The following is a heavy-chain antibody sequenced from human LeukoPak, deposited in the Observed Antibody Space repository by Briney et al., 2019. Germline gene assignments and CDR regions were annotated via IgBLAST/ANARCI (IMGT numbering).Heavy chain of an antibody. CDR2: ISTSSIYI. V-gene: IGHV3-21*01. Sequence: PGGSLRLSCAASGFTFSSYEMNWVRQAPGKGLEWVSSISTSSIYIYYADSVKGRFTISRDNAKKSVHLQMNSLRAEDTAVYYCARGASVVAGSDNALDIWGQGTMVTVSS. CDR1: GFTFSSYE. CDR3: ARGASVVAGSDNALDI. J-gene: IGHJ3*02. D-gene: IGHD6-19*01.